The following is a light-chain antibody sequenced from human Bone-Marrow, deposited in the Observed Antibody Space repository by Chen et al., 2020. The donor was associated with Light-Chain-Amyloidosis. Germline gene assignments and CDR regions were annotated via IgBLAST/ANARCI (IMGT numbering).Light chain of an antibody. J-gene: IGLJ1*01. CDR2: AVS. V-gene: IGLV2-14*01. Sequence: QSALPQPASVSGSPGQSITISCTGTSGDVGTYNDVSWYQQHPGNAPKVMIYAVSNRPSGVSNRFSGSKSGNTASLTISGLQAEDEADYYCSSFTSSSSYVFGPGTKVTVL. CDR1: SGDVGTYND. CDR3: SSFTSSSSYV.